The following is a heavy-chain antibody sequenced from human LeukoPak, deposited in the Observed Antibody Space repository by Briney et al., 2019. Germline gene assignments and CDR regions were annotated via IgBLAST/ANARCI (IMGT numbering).Heavy chain of an antibody. J-gene: IGHJ4*02. V-gene: IGHV3-30*02. CDR2: IRYDGSNK. CDR1: GFTFSSYG. Sequence: GGSLRLSCAASGFTFSSYGMHWVRQAPGKGLEWVAFIRYDGSNKYYADSVKGRFTISRDNSKNTLYLQMNSLRAEDTAVYYCANEAQMATIGTLDYWGQGTLVTVSS. CDR3: ANEAQMATIGTLDY. D-gene: IGHD5-24*01.